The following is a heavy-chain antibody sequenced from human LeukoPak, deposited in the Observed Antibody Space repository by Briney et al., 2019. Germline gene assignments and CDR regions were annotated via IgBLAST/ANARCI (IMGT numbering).Heavy chain of an antibody. Sequence: GGSLRLACTASGFTFSSYDMHWVRQEKGKGLEWISAISVGGDPYYIDSVKGRFTISRENAKNSFYLQMNSLTVGDTAVYYCAGQARPGAAEGAFDIWGQGTMVTVSS. CDR3: AGQARPGAAEGAFDI. J-gene: IGHJ3*02. CDR1: GFTFSSYD. D-gene: IGHD2-2*01. CDR2: ISVGGDP. V-gene: IGHV3-13*05.